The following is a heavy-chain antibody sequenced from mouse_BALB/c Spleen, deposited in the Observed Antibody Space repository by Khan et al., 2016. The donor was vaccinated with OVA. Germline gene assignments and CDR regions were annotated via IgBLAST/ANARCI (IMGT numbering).Heavy chain of an antibody. CDR2: ISYSDTT. V-gene: IGHV3-2*02. CDR1: GYSITSDYA. D-gene: IGHD4-1*01. J-gene: IGHJ4*01. Sequence: EVQLQESGPGLVKPSQSLYLTCTVTGYSITSDYAWNWIRQFPGNKLEWMGYISYSDTTTYNPSLKSRISITRDTSKNQFFLHLNSVTTEDTATYYCASELGRYYAMDYWGQGTSVTVSS. CDR3: ASELGRYYAMDY.